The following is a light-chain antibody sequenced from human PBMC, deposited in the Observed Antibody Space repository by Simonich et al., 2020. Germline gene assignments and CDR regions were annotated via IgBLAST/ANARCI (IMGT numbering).Light chain of an antibody. Sequence: DIVMTQSPDSLAVSLGERATIHCKSSQSVLYSSNNKNYLACYQQKPGQPPKLLIYWASTRESGVPDRFSGSGSGTDFTLTISSLQAEDVAVYYCQQYYSTLLTFGGGTKVEIK. CDR3: QQYYSTLLT. CDR2: WAS. V-gene: IGKV4-1*01. J-gene: IGKJ4*01. CDR1: QSVLYSSNNKNY.